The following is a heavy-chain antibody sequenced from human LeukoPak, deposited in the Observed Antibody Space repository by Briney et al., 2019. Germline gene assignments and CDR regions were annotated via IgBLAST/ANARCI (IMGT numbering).Heavy chain of an antibody. D-gene: IGHD1-1*01. J-gene: IGHJ4*02. Sequence: PGGSLRLSCAASGFTFSSYGMHWVRQAPGKGLEWVALLCDGANKNYADSVKGRFTISRDNSKNTVYLQMTSLRAEDTALYYCARDPSGSWNDVGTFDSWGQGTLVSVSS. CDR2: LCDGANK. V-gene: IGHV3-33*01. CDR1: GFTFSSYG. CDR3: ARDPSGSWNDVGTFDS.